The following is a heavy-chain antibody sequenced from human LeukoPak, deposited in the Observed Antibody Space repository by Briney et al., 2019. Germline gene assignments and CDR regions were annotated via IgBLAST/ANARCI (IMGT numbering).Heavy chain of an antibody. CDR3: ASFEQQLGYYYYGMDV. CDR1: GFTFSSYS. J-gene: IGHJ6*02. V-gene: IGHV3-74*01. CDR2: INSDGSST. D-gene: IGHD6-13*01. Sequence: GGSLRLSCAASGFTFSSYSMNWVRQAPGKGLVWVSRINSDGSSTSYADSVKGRFTISRDNAKNTLYLQMNSLRAEDTAVYYCASFEQQLGYYYYGMDVWGQGTTVTVSS.